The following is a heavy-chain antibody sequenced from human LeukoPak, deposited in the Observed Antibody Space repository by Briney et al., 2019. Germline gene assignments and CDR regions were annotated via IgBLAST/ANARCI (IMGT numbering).Heavy chain of an antibody. CDR3: ARISSGWYGYYFDY. CDR2: IRYDEKN. D-gene: IGHD6-19*01. Sequence: SGGSLRLSCAASGFIFTDYGMHWVRQAPGKGLDWVAFIRYDEKNYYADSVKGRFTISRDNSKNTLYLQMNSLRAEDTAVYYCARISSGWYGYYFDYWGQGTLVTVSS. V-gene: IGHV3-30*02. J-gene: IGHJ4*02. CDR1: GFIFTDYG.